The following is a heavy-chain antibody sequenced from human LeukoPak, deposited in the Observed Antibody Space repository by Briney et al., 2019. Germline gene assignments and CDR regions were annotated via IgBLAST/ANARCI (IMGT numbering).Heavy chain of an antibody. D-gene: IGHD1-14*01. CDR1: GYSFTSYW. J-gene: IGHJ3*02. Sequence: GECLKISCKGSGYSFTSYWVAWVRQMPGKGLEWMGIIYPRDSDTRYSPSFQGQVTISADKSINTAYLQWSGLKASDTAVYYCARHVTTASAARGFDIWGQGTMVTVSS. V-gene: IGHV5-51*01. CDR3: ARHVTTASAARGFDI. CDR2: IYPRDSDT.